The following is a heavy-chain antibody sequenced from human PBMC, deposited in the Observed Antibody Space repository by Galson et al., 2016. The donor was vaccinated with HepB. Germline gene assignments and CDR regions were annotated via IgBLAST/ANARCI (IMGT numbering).Heavy chain of an antibody. J-gene: IGHJ3*02. CDR3: ATGYCSGGSCYSGAFHI. Sequence: SETLSLTCEVSGGSIMSDYWWSWVRQPPGKGLEWIGETSHTGSTDYNPSLKSRVTFLVDTSKNHFSLHLKSVTAADTAVYYCATGYCSGGSCYSGAFHIWGQGTMVTVSS. D-gene: IGHD2-15*01. CDR2: TSHTGST. V-gene: IGHV4/OR15-8*01. CDR1: GGSIMSDYW.